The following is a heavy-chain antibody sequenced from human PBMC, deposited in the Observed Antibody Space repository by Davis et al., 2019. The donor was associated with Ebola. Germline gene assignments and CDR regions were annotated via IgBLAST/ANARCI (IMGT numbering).Heavy chain of an antibody. Sequence: GESLKISCAASGFTFSVYYMSWIRQAPGKGPEWVSSISSSASYKNYADSVKGRFTISRDNSKNTLYLQMNSLRAEDTAVYYCAKGDASPLDYWGQGTLVTVSS. V-gene: IGHV3-11*06. CDR3: AKGDASPLDY. J-gene: IGHJ4*02. CDR2: ISSSASYK. CDR1: GFTFSVYY. D-gene: IGHD3-16*01.